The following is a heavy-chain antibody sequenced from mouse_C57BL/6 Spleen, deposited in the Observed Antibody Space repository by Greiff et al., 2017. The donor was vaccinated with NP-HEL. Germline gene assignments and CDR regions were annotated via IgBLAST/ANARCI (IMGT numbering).Heavy chain of an antibody. CDR1: GYTFTSYW. V-gene: IGHV1-55*01. CDR2: IYPGSGST. J-gene: IGHJ4*01. Sequence: QVQLQQPGAELVKPGASVKMSCKASGYTFTSYWITWVKQRPGQGLEWIGDIYPGSGSTNYNEKFKSKAKLTVDTSSSTAYMQLSSLTSEDSAVYYCARYAGNYYGTAMDYWGQGTSVTVSS. CDR3: ARYAGNYYGTAMDY. D-gene: IGHD1-1*01.